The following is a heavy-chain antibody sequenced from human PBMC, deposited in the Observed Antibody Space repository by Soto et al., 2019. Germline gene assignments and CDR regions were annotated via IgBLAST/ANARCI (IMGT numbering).Heavy chain of an antibody. CDR2: IDPGDSDT. CDR1: GYSFTTYL. Sequence: PXESLESSRQGSGYSFTTYLVVWVRQMPGKGLEWMGMIDPGDSDTRYSPSFQGQVTISADKSISTAYLQWRSLKASDTAMYYCARTYTGVDSAMVAVWGQGTLVTVSP. J-gene: IGHJ4*02. CDR3: ARTYTGVDSAMVAV. V-gene: IGHV5-51*01. D-gene: IGHD5-18*01.